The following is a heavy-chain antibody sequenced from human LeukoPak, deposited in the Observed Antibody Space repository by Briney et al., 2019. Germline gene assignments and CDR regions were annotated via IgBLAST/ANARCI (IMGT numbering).Heavy chain of an antibody. CDR2: INPSGGST. Sequence: ASVKVSCKVSGYTFTSYYMHWVRQAPGQGLEWMGIINPSGGSTSYAQKFQGRVTMTRDTSTSTVYMELSSLRSEDTAVYYCATSYMGGQLWSINWFDPWGQGTLVTVSS. D-gene: IGHD5-18*01. CDR3: ATSYMGGQLWSINWFDP. CDR1: GYTFTSYY. V-gene: IGHV1-46*01. J-gene: IGHJ5*02.